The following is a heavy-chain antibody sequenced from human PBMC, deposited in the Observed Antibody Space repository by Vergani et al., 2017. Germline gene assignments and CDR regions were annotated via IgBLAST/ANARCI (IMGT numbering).Heavy chain of an antibody. Sequence: QVQLVQSGAEVKKPGASVKVSCKASGYTFTSYGISWVRQAPGQGLEWMGWISAYNGNTNYAQKLQGRVTMTTDTSTSTAYMELRSLRSDDTAVYYCARDINIVVVPAAIPHAFDIWGQGTMVTVSS. V-gene: IGHV1-18*01. J-gene: IGHJ3*02. CDR2: ISAYNGNT. D-gene: IGHD2-2*01. CDR1: GYTFTSYG. CDR3: ARDINIVVVPAAIPHAFDI.